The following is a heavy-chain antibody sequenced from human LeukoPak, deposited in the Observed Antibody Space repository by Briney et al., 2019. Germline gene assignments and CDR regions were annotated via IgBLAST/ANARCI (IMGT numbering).Heavy chain of an antibody. CDR1: GYTFTSYA. J-gene: IGHJ4*02. Sequence: ASVKVSCKASGYTFTSYAMNWVRQAPGQGLEWMGWINTNTGNPTYAQGFTGRFVFSLDTSVSTAYVQISSLEADDTAVYYCAREVKRLDYWGQGTLVTVSS. V-gene: IGHV7-4-1*02. D-gene: IGHD4-23*01. CDR2: INTNTGNP. CDR3: AREVKRLDY.